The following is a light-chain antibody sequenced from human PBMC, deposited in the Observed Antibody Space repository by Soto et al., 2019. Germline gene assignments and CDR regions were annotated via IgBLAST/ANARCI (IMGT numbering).Light chain of an antibody. CDR2: EVT. Sequence: QSALTQSPSASGSPGQSVTISCTGTSSDIGGYNSVSWYQQHPGKAPKLLIYEVTNRPSGVSDRFSGSKSGNTASLTISGLQAEDEANYYCNSYTTLSNRVFGTGTKVTVL. J-gene: IGLJ1*01. V-gene: IGLV2-14*01. CDR3: NSYTTLSNRV. CDR1: SSDIGGYNS.